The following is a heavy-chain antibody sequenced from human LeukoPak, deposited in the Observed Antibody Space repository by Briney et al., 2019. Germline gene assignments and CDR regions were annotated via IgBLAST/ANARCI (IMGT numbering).Heavy chain of an antibody. D-gene: IGHD4-17*01. CDR2: INPNSGGT. CDR3: ASMLQMVTTDPFDI. V-gene: IGHV1-2*02. J-gene: IGHJ3*02. CDR1: GYALTGSY. Sequence: ASVKVSCKASGYALTGSYLHWVRQAPGQGLRWMGWINPNSGGTNYAQNFRGRVTMTRDTSISTAYMVLRSLRSDDTAVYYCASMLQMVTTDPFDIWGQGTMVTVSS.